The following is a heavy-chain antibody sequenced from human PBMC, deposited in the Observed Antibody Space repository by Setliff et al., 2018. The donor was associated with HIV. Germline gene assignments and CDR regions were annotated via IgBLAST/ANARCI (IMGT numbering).Heavy chain of an antibody. V-gene: IGHV4-39*01. CDR2: IHHTGKT. CDR3: ARHKTLRFLNLLTSGWFDP. CDR1: GGSITSSGHY. D-gene: IGHD3-3*01. Sequence: PSETLSLTCTVSGGSITSSGHYWGWIRQPPGKGLEWIVTIHHTGKTYYNPSLKSRVTISVDTSNNHFSLRLTSVTAADTAVYYCARHKTLRFLNLLTSGWFDPWGQGALVTVSS. J-gene: IGHJ5*02.